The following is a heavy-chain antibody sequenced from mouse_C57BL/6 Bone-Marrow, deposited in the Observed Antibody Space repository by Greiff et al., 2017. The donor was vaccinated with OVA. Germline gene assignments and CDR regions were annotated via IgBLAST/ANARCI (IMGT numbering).Heavy chain of an antibody. CDR3: ARNWEVWFAY. Sequence: VQLQQSGPVLVKPGASVKMSCKASGYTFTDYYMNWVKQSHGKSLEWIGVINPYNGGTSYNQKFKGKATLTVDKSSSTAYMELNSLTSEDSADYYCARNWEVWFAYWGQGTLVTVSA. V-gene: IGHV1-19*01. J-gene: IGHJ3*01. D-gene: IGHD4-1*01. CDR2: INPYNGGT. CDR1: GYTFTDYY.